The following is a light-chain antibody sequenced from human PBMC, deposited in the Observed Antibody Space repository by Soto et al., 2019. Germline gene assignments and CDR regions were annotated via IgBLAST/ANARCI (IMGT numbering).Light chain of an antibody. CDR1: QTITSGY. CDR3: QQYGNSPLT. Sequence: VLTQSPGTLSLSPGERATLSCRASQTITSGYVAWYQQKHGQAPRLLIYSASTGATGIPDRFSGSGSGTDFTLTINRLEPEDFAVYHCQQYGNSPLTFGGGTKVEIK. V-gene: IGKV3-20*01. CDR2: SAS. J-gene: IGKJ4*01.